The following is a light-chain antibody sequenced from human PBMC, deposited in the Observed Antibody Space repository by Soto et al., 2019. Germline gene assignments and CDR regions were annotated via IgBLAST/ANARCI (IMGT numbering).Light chain of an antibody. V-gene: IGKV1-12*01. Sequence: DIQMTQSPSSVSASVGDRVTITCRSSEAISTWLAWYQQKPGKAPKLLIYAASSLQSGVTSRFSGSGSGTDFTLTISSLQPEDFASYYCQHADSFPLFTFGQGTRLDIK. J-gene: IGKJ5*01. CDR2: AAS. CDR3: QHADSFPLFT. CDR1: EAISTW.